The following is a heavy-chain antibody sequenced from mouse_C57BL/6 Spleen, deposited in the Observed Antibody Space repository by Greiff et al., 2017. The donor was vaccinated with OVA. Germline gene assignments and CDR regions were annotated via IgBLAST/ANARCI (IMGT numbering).Heavy chain of an antibody. V-gene: IGHV1-85*01. Sequence: QVHVKQSGPELVKPGASVKLSCKASGYTFTSYDINWVKQRPGQGLEWIGWIYPRDGSTKYNEKFKGKATLTVDTSSSTAYMELHSLTSEDSAVYFCAKLVPFDYWGQGTTLTVSS. D-gene: IGHD4-1*01. CDR1: GYTFTSYD. J-gene: IGHJ2*01. CDR2: IYPRDGST. CDR3: AKLVPFDY.